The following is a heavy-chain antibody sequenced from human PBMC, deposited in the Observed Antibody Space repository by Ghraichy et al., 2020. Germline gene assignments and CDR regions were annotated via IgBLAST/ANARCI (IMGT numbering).Heavy chain of an antibody. CDR3: VKGAGGRIAVAKGDAFDI. V-gene: IGHV3-64D*09. CDR1: GFTFSSYA. J-gene: IGHJ3*02. D-gene: IGHD6-19*01. Sequence: GGSLRLSCSASGFTFSSYAMHWVRQAPGKGLEYVSAISSNGGSTYYADSVKGRFTISRDNSKNTLYLQMSSLRAEDTAVYYCVKGAGGRIAVAKGDAFDIWGQGTMVTVSS. CDR2: ISSNGGST.